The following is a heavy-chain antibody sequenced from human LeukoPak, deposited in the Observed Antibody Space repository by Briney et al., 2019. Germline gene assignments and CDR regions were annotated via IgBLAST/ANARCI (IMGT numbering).Heavy chain of an antibody. CDR2: MYSSGST. J-gene: IGHJ4*02. D-gene: IGHD3-3*01. Sequence: SETLSLTCTVSGGSINRYYWTWMRQSAGKGLDWIGRMYSSGSTNYNLSIKSRVSMSVDTSQYQLSVKLASVTAADTALYYCSRGEKVRVVPMWGQGILVTVSS. V-gene: IGHV4-4*07. CDR1: GGSINRYY. CDR3: SRGEKVRVVPM.